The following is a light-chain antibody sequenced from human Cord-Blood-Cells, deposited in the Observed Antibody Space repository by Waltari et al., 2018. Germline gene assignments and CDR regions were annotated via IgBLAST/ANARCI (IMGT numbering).Light chain of an antibody. CDR1: RSAAGGYNY. CDR3: SSYAGSNNYV. Sequence: SALTQPPSASGSPGQQVTISCTGTRSAAGGYNYVSWYQQHPGKAPKLMIYEVIKRPSGVPDRFSGSKSGNTASLTVSGLQAEDEADYYCSSYAGSNNYVFGTGTKVTVL. J-gene: IGLJ1*01. V-gene: IGLV2-8*01. CDR2: EVI.